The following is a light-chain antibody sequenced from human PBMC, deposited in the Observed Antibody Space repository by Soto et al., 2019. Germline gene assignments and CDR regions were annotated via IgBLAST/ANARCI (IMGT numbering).Light chain of an antibody. CDR1: SSDRVGYNY. CDR3: SSYTIDSALYV. Sequence: SGLIPPASVSQSPGQSIAISCTGTSSDRVGYNYVCWYQQYSGKAPKLMIYEVSNRPSGVSNRFSGSKSGNTASLTISGLPAEDEADYYGSSYTIDSALYVFGTGTKVTDL. V-gene: IGLV2-14*01. CDR2: EVS. J-gene: IGLJ1*01.